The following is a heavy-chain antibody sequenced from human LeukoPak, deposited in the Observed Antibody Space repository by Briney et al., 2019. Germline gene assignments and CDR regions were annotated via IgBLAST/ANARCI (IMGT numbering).Heavy chain of an antibody. CDR2: IYYSGST. D-gene: IGHD2-8*01. CDR1: GGSISSYY. J-gene: IGHJ4*02. CDR3: ARRYCSNGVCCLDY. V-gene: IGHV4-59*08. Sequence: PSETLSLTCTVSGGSISSYYWSWIRQPPGKGLEWIGYIYYSGSTNYNPSLKSRVTISVDTSKNQFSLMLSSVTAADTAVYYCARRYCSNGVCCLDYWGQGTLVTVSS.